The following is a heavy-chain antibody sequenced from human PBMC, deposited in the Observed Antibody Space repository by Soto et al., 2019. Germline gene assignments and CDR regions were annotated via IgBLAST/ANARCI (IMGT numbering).Heavy chain of an antibody. CDR3: AQEFYPRTVLDSSSPWGDY. D-gene: IGHD6-6*01. Sequence: QVQLVESGGGVAQPGRSLRLSCAVSGFTFSDYGMHWVRQAPGKGLEWVAVVSCDGSYKYYADSVKGRFTVSRDLSGNTLFLQMTSLRLEDTAVYFCAQEFYPRTVLDSSSPWGDYWGQGTLVAVSS. CDR1: GFTFSDYG. J-gene: IGHJ4*02. CDR2: VSCDGSYK. V-gene: IGHV3-30*18.